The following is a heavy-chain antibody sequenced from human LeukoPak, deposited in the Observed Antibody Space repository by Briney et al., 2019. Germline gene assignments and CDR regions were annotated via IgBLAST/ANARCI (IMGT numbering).Heavy chain of an antibody. V-gene: IGHV3-7*03. J-gene: IGHJ6*04. CDR3: ARDLGETIWFGESPRYSPQYYFYGLDV. CDR1: GFTFSSFW. D-gene: IGHD3-10*01. Sequence: GGSLRLSCAASGFTFSSFWMTWVRQSPGKGLEWVANINHDGSEKYYVDSVKGRFTISRDNAKNSLSLQMNSLRGDDTALYYCARDLGETIWFGESPRYSPQYYFYGLDVWGKGTTVTVSS. CDR2: INHDGSEK.